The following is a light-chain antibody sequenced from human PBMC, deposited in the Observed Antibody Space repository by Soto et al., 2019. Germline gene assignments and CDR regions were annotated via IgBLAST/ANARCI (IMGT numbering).Light chain of an antibody. CDR2: GAS. CDR1: QSVSSSY. Sequence: ILLTQSPGTLSLSPGERATLSCRASQSVSSSYLAWYQQKPGQAPRLLIYGASSRATGIPDRFSGSGSGTDFTLTISSLQSEDFAVYYCQQYNTWRSISFGQGTRLEIK. CDR3: QQYNTWRSIS. J-gene: IGKJ5*01. V-gene: IGKV3-20*01.